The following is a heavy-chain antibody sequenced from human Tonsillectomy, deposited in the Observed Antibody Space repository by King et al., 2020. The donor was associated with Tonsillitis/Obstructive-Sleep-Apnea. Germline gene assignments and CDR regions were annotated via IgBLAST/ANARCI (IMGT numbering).Heavy chain of an antibody. CDR3: ARVIAAAGTWRHFDY. D-gene: IGHD6-13*01. Sequence: VQLVESGGGLVKPGGSLRLSCAASGFTFSDYYMSWIRQAPGKGLEWVSYINSISTYTNYADSVKGRFTISRDNAKNSLSLQMNSLRAEDTAVYYCARVIAAAGTWRHFDYWGQGTLVTVSS. V-gene: IGHV3-11*05. CDR2: INSISTYT. CDR1: GFTFSDYY. J-gene: IGHJ4*02.